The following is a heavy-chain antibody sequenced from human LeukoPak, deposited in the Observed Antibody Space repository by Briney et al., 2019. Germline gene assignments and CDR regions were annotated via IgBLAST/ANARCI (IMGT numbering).Heavy chain of an antibody. Sequence: PSETLSLTCTVSGGPLSSYYWSWIRQPPGKGLEWIGYIYYSGSADYNPSLKSRVTMSVDTSKNQFSLKLSSVTAADTAVYYCARDKQPGDNWGLGTLVTVSS. V-gene: IGHV4-59*01. D-gene: IGHD5-18*01. CDR2: IYYSGSA. CDR3: ARDKQPGDN. CDR1: GGPLSSYY. J-gene: IGHJ4*02.